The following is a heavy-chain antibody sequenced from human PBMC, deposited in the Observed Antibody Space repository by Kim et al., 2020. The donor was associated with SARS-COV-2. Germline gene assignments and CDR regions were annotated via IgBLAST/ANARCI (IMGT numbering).Heavy chain of an antibody. V-gene: IGHV3-23*03. CDR1: GFTFSHSA. J-gene: IGHJ4*02. Sequence: GGSLRLSCAASGFTFSHSAMSWVRQAPGKGLEWVSVIYAGDSSTNYAESVKGRFTISRDNFRDTLYLQMNSLRVADTAVYYCAKGGLRYSDYWGQGTQVTVSS. D-gene: IGHD3-9*01. CDR3: AKGGLRYSDY. CDR2: IYAGDSST.